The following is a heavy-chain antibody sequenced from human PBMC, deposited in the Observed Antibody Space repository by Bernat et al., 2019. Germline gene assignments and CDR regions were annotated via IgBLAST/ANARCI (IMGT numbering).Heavy chain of an antibody. V-gene: IGHV3-33*01. D-gene: IGHD3-3*01. CDR3: ARDFGLDY. J-gene: IGHJ4*02. CDR2: IWYDGSNK. Sequence: QVQLVESGGGVVQPGRSPSLPCAASGFTFSSYGMHWVRQAPGKGLEWVAVIWYDGSNKYYADSVKGRFTISRDNSKNTLYLQMNSLRAGDKAVYYCARDFGLDYWGQGALVTVSS. CDR1: GFTFSSYG.